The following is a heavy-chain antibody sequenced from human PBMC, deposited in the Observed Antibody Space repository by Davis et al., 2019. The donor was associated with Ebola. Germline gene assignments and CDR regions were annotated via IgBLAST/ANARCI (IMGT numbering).Heavy chain of an antibody. CDR2: INHSGST. CDR1: GGSFSGYY. Sequence: SETLSLTCAVYGGSFSGYYWSWIRQPPGKGLEWSGEINHSGSTNYNPSLKSRVTISVETSKHQFSLKLSSVTAADTAVYYCARASTVTPFDYWGQGTLVTVSS. V-gene: IGHV4-34*01. J-gene: IGHJ4*02. CDR3: ARASTVTPFDY. D-gene: IGHD4-11*01.